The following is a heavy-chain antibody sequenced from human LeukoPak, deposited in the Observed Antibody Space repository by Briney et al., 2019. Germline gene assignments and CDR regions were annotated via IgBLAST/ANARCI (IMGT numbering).Heavy chain of an antibody. CDR2: TYYRSKWYN. Sequence: SQTLSHTCAISGDSVSSNSAAWSWIRQSPSRGLEWLGRTYYRSKWYNDYAVSVKSRITINPDTSKNQFSLQLNSVTPEDTAVYHRARGGGAMDVWGQGTTVTVSS. D-gene: IGHD3-10*01. CDR3: ARGGGAMDV. V-gene: IGHV6-1*01. J-gene: IGHJ6*02. CDR1: GDSVSSNSAA.